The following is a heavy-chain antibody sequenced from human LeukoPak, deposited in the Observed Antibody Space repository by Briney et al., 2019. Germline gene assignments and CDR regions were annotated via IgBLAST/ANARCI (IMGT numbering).Heavy chain of an antibody. Sequence: GGSLRLSCAASGFTFSSYEMNWVRQAPGKGLEWVSYISSSGNTRCYADSVKGRLTSSRDNGKKSLNLLMNNLRAEDTAVYYCSRDLRGRYNYGLDYWGQGTLVTVSS. CDR2: ISSSGNTR. CDR3: SRDLRGRYNYGLDY. V-gene: IGHV3-48*03. J-gene: IGHJ4*02. CDR1: GFTFSSYE. D-gene: IGHD5-18*01.